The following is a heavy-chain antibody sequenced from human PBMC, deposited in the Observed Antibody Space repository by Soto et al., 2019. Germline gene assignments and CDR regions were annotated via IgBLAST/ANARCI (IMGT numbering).Heavy chain of an antibody. D-gene: IGHD3-10*01. Sequence: PGGSLRLSCLASGFTFSDFAMTWGRHVPGRGLEWVASLDGAGGSTYYAESVRGRFSISRDNSQNTLFLQMKRLTVDDTAIYYCAAPRDEYGSGVSWFTYGMDIWGQGTTVTVSS. J-gene: IGHJ6*02. V-gene: IGHV3-23*01. CDR3: AAPRDEYGSGVSWFTYGMDI. CDR2: LDGAGGST. CDR1: GFTFSDFA.